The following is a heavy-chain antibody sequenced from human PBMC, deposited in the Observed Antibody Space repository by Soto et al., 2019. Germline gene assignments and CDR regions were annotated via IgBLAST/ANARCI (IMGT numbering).Heavy chain of an antibody. CDR3: ARTLYGDNVDY. CDR2: MNPNSGNT. CDR1: GYRFTDYY. V-gene: IGHV1-8*02. D-gene: IGHD4-17*01. Sequence: ASVKVSCKASGYRFTDYYMHWVRQAPGQGLEWMGWMNPNSGNTGYAQKFQGRVTMTRNTSISTAYMELSSLRSEDTAVYYCARTLYGDNVDYWGQGTLVTVSS. J-gene: IGHJ4*02.